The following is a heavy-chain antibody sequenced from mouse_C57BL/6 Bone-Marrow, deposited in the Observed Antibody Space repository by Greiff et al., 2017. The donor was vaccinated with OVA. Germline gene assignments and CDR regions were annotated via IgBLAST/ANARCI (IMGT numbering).Heavy chain of an antibody. V-gene: IGHV1-15*01. Sequence: VQLQQSGAELVRPGASVTLSCKASGYTFTDYEMHWVKQTPVHGLEWIGAIDPETGGTAYNQKFKGKAILTADKSSSTAYMELRSLTSEDSAVYYCTSGNWAHFDYWGQGTTLTVSS. CDR2: IDPETGGT. CDR1: GYTFTDYE. J-gene: IGHJ2*01. D-gene: IGHD4-1*02. CDR3: TSGNWAHFDY.